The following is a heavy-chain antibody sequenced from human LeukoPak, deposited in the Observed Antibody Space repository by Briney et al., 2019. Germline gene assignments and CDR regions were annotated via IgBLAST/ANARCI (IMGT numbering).Heavy chain of an antibody. J-gene: IGHJ4*02. D-gene: IGHD5-18*01. CDR1: GFSISTHY. Sequence: PSETQSLTCTASGFSISTHYWIWIRQPPGKGLEWIGFIHYSGSTKYNPSLNSRVTISVDTSKNQFSLTLSSVTAADTAVYYCAREYSYGYSYYFDYWGQGTLVTVSS. CDR2: IHYSGST. CDR3: AREYSYGYSYYFDY. V-gene: IGHV4-59*11.